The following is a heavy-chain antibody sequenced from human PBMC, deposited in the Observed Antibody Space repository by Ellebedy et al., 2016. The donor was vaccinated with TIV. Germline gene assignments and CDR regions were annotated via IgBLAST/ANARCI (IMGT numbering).Heavy chain of an antibody. D-gene: IGHD4-17*01. CDR2: ISYDGSNK. V-gene: IGHV3-30-3*01. J-gene: IGHJ6*02. Sequence: GESLKISXAASGFTFSSYAMHWVRQAPGKGLEWVAVISYDGSNKYYADSVKGRFTISRDNSKNTLYLQMNSLRAEDTAVYYCARDREADYGAYYYYYYGMDVWGQGTTVTVSS. CDR3: ARDREADYGAYYYYYYGMDV. CDR1: GFTFSSYA.